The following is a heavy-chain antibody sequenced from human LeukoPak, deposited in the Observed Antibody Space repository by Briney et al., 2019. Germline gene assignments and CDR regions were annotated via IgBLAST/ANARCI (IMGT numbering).Heavy chain of an antibody. CDR1: GYTFTSYG. J-gene: IGHJ2*01. Sequence: ASVKVSCKASGYTFTSYGISWVRQAPGQGLEWIGWISADNGNTNYAQKLQGRVTMTTDTSTSTAYMELRSLRSDDTAVYYCARTSYYDFSSGSAIADSYFDLWGRGTLVTVSS. D-gene: IGHD3-3*01. CDR2: ISADNGNT. CDR3: ARTSYYDFSSGSAIADSYFDL. V-gene: IGHV1-18*01.